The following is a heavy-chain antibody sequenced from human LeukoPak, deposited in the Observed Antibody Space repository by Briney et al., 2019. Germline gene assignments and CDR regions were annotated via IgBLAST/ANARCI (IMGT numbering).Heavy chain of an antibody. D-gene: IGHD4-17*01. V-gene: IGHV3-30*19. Sequence: GGSLRLSCAASGFTFSSYGMHWVRQAPGKGLEWVAVIWYDGSNKYYADSVKGRFTISRDNSQNTLYLQMNSLRADETAIYYCARAPGGFHGDYSPIAYWGQGTLVTVSS. CDR2: IWYDGSNK. CDR3: ARAPGGFHGDYSPIAY. CDR1: GFTFSSYG. J-gene: IGHJ4*02.